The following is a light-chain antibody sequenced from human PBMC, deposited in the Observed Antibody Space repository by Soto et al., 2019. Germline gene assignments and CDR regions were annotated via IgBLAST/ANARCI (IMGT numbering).Light chain of an antibody. V-gene: IGLV7-43*01. CDR3: LLYYGGTQPGV. CDR1: TGAVTSGYY. Sequence: QAVVTQEPSLTVSPGGTVTLTCASSTGAVTSGYYPNWFQQKPGQAPRPLMYSTSNKHSWTPARFSGSLLGGKAALTLSGVQPEDEAEYYCLLYYGGTQPGVFGGGTKLTVL. CDR2: STS. J-gene: IGLJ3*02.